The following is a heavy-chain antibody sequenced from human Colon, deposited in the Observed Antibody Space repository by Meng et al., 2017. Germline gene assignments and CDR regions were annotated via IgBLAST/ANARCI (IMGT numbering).Heavy chain of an antibody. CDR2: IFHSGST. J-gene: IGHJ4*02. D-gene: IGHD6-19*01. V-gene: IGHV4-61*01. CDR3: ARVIGGWPYYFDY. Sequence: QLQEPGPGLVRPSETLSLTCTVSGGSVTSGSHYWSWIRQSPGKGLEWIGYIFHSGSTNYNPSLKSRVTLSVDTSKNQFSLKLGSVTAADTAVYYCARVIGGWPYYFDYWGQGTLVTVSS. CDR1: GGSVTSGSHY.